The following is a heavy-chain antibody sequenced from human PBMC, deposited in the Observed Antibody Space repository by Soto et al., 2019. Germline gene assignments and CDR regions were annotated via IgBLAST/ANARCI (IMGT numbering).Heavy chain of an antibody. CDR3: AKDTASVWYLPYFDY. J-gene: IGHJ4*02. CDR1: GFTFSSYA. D-gene: IGHD6-19*01. V-gene: IGHV3-23*01. CDR2: SSGRDGST. Sequence: GGSLRLSCAASGFTFSSYAMGWVRQAPGKGLEWVSASSGRDGSTYYADSVKGRFTISRDTSKNTLYLQMNSLRAEDTAVYYCAKDTASVWYLPYFDYWGQGTLVTVSS.